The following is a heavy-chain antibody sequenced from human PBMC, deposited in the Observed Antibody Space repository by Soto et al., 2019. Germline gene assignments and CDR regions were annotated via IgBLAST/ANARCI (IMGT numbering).Heavy chain of an antibody. CDR1: GFTFSSYS. V-gene: IGHV3-21*01. J-gene: IGHJ4*02. Sequence: EVQLVESGGGLVKPGGSLRLSCAASGFTFSSYSMNWVRQAPGKGLEWVSSISSSSSYIYYADSVKGRFTISIDNSKNSLYLQMNSLRAEDTAVYYCARDLNTYYDFWSGYYDYWGQGTLVTVSS. D-gene: IGHD3-3*01. CDR2: ISSSSSYI. CDR3: ARDLNTYYDFWSGYYDY.